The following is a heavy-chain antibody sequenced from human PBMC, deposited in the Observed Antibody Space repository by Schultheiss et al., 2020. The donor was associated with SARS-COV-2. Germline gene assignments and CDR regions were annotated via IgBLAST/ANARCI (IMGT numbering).Heavy chain of an antibody. V-gene: IGHV2-70*12. Sequence: SGPTLVKPTQTLTLTCTFSGFSLSTNGMRVSWIRQPPGKALEWLARIDWDDDKLYSTSLKTRLTITKDTSKNQVVLTMTNMDPVDTATYYCAHRSTIVDSFDYWGQGTLVTVSS. J-gene: IGHJ4*02. D-gene: IGHD3-22*01. CDR3: AHRSTIVDSFDY. CDR2: IDWDDDK. CDR1: GFSLSTNGMR.